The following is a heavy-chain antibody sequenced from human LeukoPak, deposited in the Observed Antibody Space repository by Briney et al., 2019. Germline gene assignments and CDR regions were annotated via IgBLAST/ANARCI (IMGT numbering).Heavy chain of an antibody. CDR2: ISYEGSNN. J-gene: IGHJ3*02. CDR3: TNRAAAGTEGTFDI. Sequence: PGRSLSLSCAAYGFTFSSYAMHWVRQAPGKGLEWVAVISYEGSNNYYTDSVKRRFTIVRKNNKNTLHLQSTMLRAEDTAVYYCTNRAAAGTEGTFDIWGQGTMVTASS. V-gene: IGHV3-30-3*02. CDR1: GFTFSSYA. D-gene: IGHD6-13*01.